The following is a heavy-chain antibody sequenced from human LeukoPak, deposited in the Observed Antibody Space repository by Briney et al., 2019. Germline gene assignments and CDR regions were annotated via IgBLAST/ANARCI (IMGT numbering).Heavy chain of an antibody. Sequence: GESLKISCKGSGYSFTTYWIGWVRQMPGKGLEWMGIIYPGDSDTRYSPSFQGQVTISADKSISTAYLQWSSLKASDTAMYYCARCSEPANLQWLGQGDYWGQGTLVTVSS. V-gene: IGHV5-51*01. D-gene: IGHD6-19*01. CDR3: ARCSEPANLQWLGQGDY. CDR1: GYSFTTYW. J-gene: IGHJ4*02. CDR2: IYPGDSDT.